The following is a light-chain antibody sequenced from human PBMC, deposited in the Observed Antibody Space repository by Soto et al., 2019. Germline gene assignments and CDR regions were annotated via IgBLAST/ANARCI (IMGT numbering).Light chain of an antibody. V-gene: IGKV2-30*01. CDR1: QSIVYSDGHAY. Sequence: DVVMTQSPLSLSVTLGQPASISCWSSQSIVYSDGHAYLNWFHQRPGQSPRRLIYQVSKRDSGGPDRCSGSGSGTDFTLEISRVEAEDVGLYYCMQGTHWPPTFGRGTKVEIK. CDR2: QVS. J-gene: IGKJ1*01. CDR3: MQGTHWPPT.